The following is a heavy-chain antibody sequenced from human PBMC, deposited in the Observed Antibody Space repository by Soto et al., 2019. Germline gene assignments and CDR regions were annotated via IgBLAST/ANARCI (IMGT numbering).Heavy chain of an antibody. CDR1: GGTFSSYA. D-gene: IGHD4-17*01. CDR3: ARDMTTVTSDAFDI. V-gene: IGHV1-69*13. CDR2: IIPIFGTA. Sequence: GASVKVSCKASGGTFSSYAISWVRQAPGQGLEWMGGIIPIFGTANYAQKFQGRVTITADESTSTAYMELSSLRSEDTAVYYCARDMTTVTSDAFDIWGQGTMVTVSS. J-gene: IGHJ3*02.